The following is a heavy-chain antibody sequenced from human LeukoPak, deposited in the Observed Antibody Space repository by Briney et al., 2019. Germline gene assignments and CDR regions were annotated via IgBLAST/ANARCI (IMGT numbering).Heavy chain of an antibody. V-gene: IGHV3-23*01. D-gene: IGHD2-15*01. Sequence: GGSLRLSCAASGFTFSPYAMNWVRQAPGKGLEWVSAISGSGGSTYYADSVKGRFTVSRDNSENTLFLQMNSLRAEDTAMYYCAKDTDVVVPEYFQYWGQGTLVTVSS. CDR1: GFTFSPYA. J-gene: IGHJ1*01. CDR3: AKDTDVVVPEYFQY. CDR2: ISGSGGST.